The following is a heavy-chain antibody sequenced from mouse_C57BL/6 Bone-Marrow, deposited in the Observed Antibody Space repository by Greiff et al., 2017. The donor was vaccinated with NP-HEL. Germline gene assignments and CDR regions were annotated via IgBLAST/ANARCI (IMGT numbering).Heavy chain of an antibody. CDR2: IWRGGST. CDR3: AKNGDYYGNNYAMDY. D-gene: IGHD2-1*01. V-gene: IGHV2-5*01. Sequence: VQLVESGPGLVQPSQSLSITCTVSGFSLTSYGVHWVRQSPGKGLEWLGVIWRGGSTDYNAAFMSRLSISQDSSKSQASFKMNRLQAEDTAIYYCAKNGDYYGNNYAMDYWGQGTTVTVSS. CDR1: GFSLTSYG. J-gene: IGHJ4*01.